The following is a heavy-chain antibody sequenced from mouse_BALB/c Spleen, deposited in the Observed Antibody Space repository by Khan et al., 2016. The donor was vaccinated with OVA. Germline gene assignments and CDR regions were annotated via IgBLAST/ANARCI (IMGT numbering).Heavy chain of an antibody. V-gene: IGHV3-2*02. Sequence: EVQLQESGPGLVKPSQSLSLTCTVTGYSITSDYAWNWIRQFPGNKLEWMGFISYSGNTKYNPSLKSRFSITRDTSKNQFFLQLNSVTTEDKATYYCARVYGGDFDYWGQGSSLTVSS. CDR2: ISYSGNT. CDR3: ARVYGGDFDY. D-gene: IGHD1-1*01. J-gene: IGHJ2*02. CDR1: GYSITSDYA.